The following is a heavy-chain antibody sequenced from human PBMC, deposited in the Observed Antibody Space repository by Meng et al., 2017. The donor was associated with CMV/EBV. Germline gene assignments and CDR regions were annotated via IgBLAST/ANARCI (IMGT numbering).Heavy chain of an antibody. V-gene: IGHV4-34*01. D-gene: IGHD5-24*01. CDR2: INHSGST. J-gene: IGHJ4*02. Sequence: QVQLQQWGPGLLKPSGTLSLPCAVYGGSFSGYYWSWIRQPPGKGLEWIGEINHSGSTNYNPSLKSRVTISVDTSKNQFSLKLSSVTAADTAVYYCARGGVEMATIGYYFDYWGQGTLVTVSS. CDR1: GGSFSGYY. CDR3: ARGGVEMATIGYYFDY.